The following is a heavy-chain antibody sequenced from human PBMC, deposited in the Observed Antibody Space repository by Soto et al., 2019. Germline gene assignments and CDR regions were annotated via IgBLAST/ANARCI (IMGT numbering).Heavy chain of an antibody. Sequence: HGCCLRLACASCGVSVCISFMIWVLQAPGKGLEWVSGVNGGGDITYYADSVKGRFTISRDNSKNTLYLQMNSLRAEDTAVFYCAGGHFGVTMDVWGQGTTVTV. CDR2: VNGGGDIT. J-gene: IGHJ6*02. CDR1: GVSVCISF. D-gene: IGHD3-3*01. V-gene: IGHV3-23*01. CDR3: AGGHFGVTMDV.